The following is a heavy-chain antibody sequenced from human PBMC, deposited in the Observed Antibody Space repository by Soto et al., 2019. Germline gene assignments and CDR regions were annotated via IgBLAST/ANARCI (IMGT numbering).Heavy chain of an antibody. J-gene: IGHJ6*02. CDR1: VFTFSSYA. D-gene: IGHD3-3*01. CDR3: AKYYDFWSGYLPGYGMDV. Sequence: PGGSLRLSCAASVFTFSSYAMSWVRQAPGKGLEWVSAISSSGGSTYYADSVKGRFTISRDNSKNTLYLQMNSLRAEDTAVYYCAKYYDFWSGYLPGYGMDVWGQGTTVTVSS. CDR2: ISSSGGST. V-gene: IGHV3-23*01.